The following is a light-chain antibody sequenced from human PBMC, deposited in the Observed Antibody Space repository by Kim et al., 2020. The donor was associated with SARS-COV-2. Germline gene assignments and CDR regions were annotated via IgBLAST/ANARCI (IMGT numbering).Light chain of an antibody. CDR2: DVI. CDR3: CSYAGAYTSHYV. V-gene: IGLV2-11*01. CDR1: SSDVGGYEY. J-gene: IGLJ1*01. Sequence: QSALTQPRSVSGSPGQSVTISCTGTSSDVGGYEYVSWYQQHPGKVPKLIIYDVIKRPSGVPDRFSGSKSGNTASLTVSGLQAEDEADYYCCSYAGAYTSHYVFGTGTKVTVL.